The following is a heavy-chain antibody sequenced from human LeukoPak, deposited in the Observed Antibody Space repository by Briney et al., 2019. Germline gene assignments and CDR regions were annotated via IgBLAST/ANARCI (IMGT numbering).Heavy chain of an antibody. J-gene: IGHJ6*02. Sequence: ASVKVSCKASGYTFTSYYMHWVRQAPGQGLEWMGIINPSGGSTSYAQKFQGRVTMTRDTSTSTVYMELSSLRSEDTAVYYCASVIAVAGTGGPYYYYGMDVWGQGTTVTVSS. V-gene: IGHV1-46*01. CDR1: GYTFTSYY. CDR3: ASVIAVAGTGGPYYYYGMDV. D-gene: IGHD6-19*01. CDR2: INPSGGST.